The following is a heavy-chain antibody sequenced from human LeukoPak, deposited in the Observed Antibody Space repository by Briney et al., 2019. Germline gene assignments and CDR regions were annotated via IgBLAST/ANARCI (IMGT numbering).Heavy chain of an antibody. J-gene: IGHJ4*02. CDR1: DGSSSGDNCY. D-gene: IGHD2-21*01. V-gene: IGHV4-31*03. Sequence: PSQTLSLTCTVSDGSSSGDNCYWSWIRQLPGKGLEWIGYIYNGGTTYYNPSLKSRVIISVDTSKNQFSLKLKSVTAADTAMYYCARGARFFAYYDYWGQGTLVTVSS. CDR3: ARGARFFAYYDY. CDR2: IYNGGTT.